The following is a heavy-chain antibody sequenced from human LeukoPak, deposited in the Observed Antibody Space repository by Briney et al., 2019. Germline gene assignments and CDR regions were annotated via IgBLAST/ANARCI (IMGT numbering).Heavy chain of an antibody. J-gene: IGHJ4*02. CDR3: ARTETTVTTKNFDY. V-gene: IGHV3-7*01. D-gene: IGHD4-11*01. CDR2: IEQDGSEK. CDR1: GFTFSSYA. Sequence: PGGSLRLSCAASGFTFSSYAMSWVRQAPGKGLEWVANIEQDGSEKYYVDSVKGRFTISRDNAKNSLYLQMNSLRAEDTAVYYCARTETTVTTKNFDYWGQGTLVTVSS.